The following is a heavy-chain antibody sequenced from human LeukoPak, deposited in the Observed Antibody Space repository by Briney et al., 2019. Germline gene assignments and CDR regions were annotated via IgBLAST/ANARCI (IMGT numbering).Heavy chain of an antibody. CDR2: IYPGDSDT. D-gene: IGHD3-10*01. Sequence: GESLKISCKVSGYIFTTYWIGWLRQMPGKGLEWMGIIYPGDSDTRYSPSFQGQVTISADKSINTAYLQWSSLKASDTAIYYCARQPNYGSGSYRYFDFWGQGTLVTVSS. V-gene: IGHV5-51*01. J-gene: IGHJ4*02. CDR3: ARQPNYGSGSYRYFDF. CDR1: GYIFTTYW.